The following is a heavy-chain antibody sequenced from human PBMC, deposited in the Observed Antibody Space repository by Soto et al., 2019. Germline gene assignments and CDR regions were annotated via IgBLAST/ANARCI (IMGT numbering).Heavy chain of an antibody. J-gene: IGHJ4*02. CDR2: INPRSGGT. CDR1: GYTFSAYY. Sequence: ASVKVSCKTSGYTFSAYYMHWVRQAPGQGLEWMGWINPRSGGTLYAQKFQGRVTMTRDTSISTAYMELSRLRSDDTAVYYCARGGTFAYDTSGYSVYWGQGTLVTVSS. V-gene: IGHV1-2*02. D-gene: IGHD3-22*01. CDR3: ARGGTFAYDTSGYSVY.